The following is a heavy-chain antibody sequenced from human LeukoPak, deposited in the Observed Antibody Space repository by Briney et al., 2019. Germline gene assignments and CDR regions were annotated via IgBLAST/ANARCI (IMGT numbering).Heavy chain of an antibody. Sequence: PGGSLRLSCAASGFTFSNYNMNWVRQAPGKGLEWVSSITSTSSYIYYADSVKGRFTISRDNSKNTLYLQMNSLRAEDTAVYYCVKVYYYMDVWGKGTTVTVS. V-gene: IGHV3-21*04. CDR1: GFTFSNYN. CDR3: VKVYYYMDV. CDR2: ITSTSSYI. J-gene: IGHJ6*03.